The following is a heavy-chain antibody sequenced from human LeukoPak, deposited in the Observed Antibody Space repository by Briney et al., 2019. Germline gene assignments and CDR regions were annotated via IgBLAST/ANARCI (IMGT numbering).Heavy chain of an antibody. Sequence: SSETLSLTCTVSGGSISSDYWSWIRQPAGKGLEWIGRIYTSGSTNYNPSLKSRVTMSVDTYKKQCSLKLSSVTAADTAVYYCARGDDYGAVGIDYWGQGTLVTVSS. CDR2: IYTSGST. D-gene: IGHD4-17*01. CDR1: GGSISSDY. J-gene: IGHJ4*02. CDR3: ARGDDYGAVGIDY. V-gene: IGHV4-4*07.